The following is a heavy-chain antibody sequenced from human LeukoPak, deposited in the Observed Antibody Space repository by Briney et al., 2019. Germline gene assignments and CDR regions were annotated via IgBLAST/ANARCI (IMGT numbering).Heavy chain of an antibody. CDR3: ARGYSSSSAGGDWFDP. CDR1: GDSVSSNSAA. Sequence: SQTLSLTCALSGDSVSSNSAAWTWIRQSPSRGLEWLGRTYYRSKWYNDYAVSVKSRITINPDTSKNQFSLQLNSVTPEDTAVYYCARGYSSSSAGGDWFDPWGQGTLVTVSS. CDR2: TYYRSKWYN. D-gene: IGHD6-6*01. J-gene: IGHJ5*02. V-gene: IGHV6-1*01.